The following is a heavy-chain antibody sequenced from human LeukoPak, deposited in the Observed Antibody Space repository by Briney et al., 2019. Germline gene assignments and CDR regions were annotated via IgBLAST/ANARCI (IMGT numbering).Heavy chain of an antibody. CDR2: ISAYNGNT. V-gene: IGHV1-18*01. D-gene: IGHD3-22*01. J-gene: IGHJ4*02. CDR1: GYTFTSYG. CDR3: AIKYYYDSSGYYDY. Sequence: ASVKVSCKASGYTFTSYGISWVRQASGQGLEWMGWISAYNGNTNYAQKLQGRVTMTTDTSTSTAYMELRSLRSDDTAVYYCAIKYYYDSSGYYDYWGQGTLVTVSS.